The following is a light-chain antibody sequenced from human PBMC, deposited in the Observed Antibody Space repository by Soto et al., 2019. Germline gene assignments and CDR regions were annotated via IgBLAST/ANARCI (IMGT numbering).Light chain of an antibody. CDR1: SSDVGGYNY. V-gene: IGLV2-14*01. Sequence: QSVVTQPGSVSGSPGQSITISCTGTSSDVGGYNYVSWYQQHPGKAPKLMIYEVSNRPSGASNRFSGSKSGNTASLTISGLQDEDEADYYCSSYKRSSTSPLFGSGRKVIVL. CDR3: SSYKRSSTSPL. J-gene: IGLJ1*01. CDR2: EVS.